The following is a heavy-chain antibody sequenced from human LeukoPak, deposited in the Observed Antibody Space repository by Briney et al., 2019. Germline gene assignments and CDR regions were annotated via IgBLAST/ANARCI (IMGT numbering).Heavy chain of an antibody. V-gene: IGHV4-30-2*01. CDR1: CGSISSGGYS. Sequence: SQTLSPTCAVSCGSISSGGYSWSWIRQPPGKGLEWIGYIYHSGSTYYNPSLKSRVTISVDRSKNQFSLKLSSVTAADTAVYYCARSSVAAAGYFDYWGQGTLVTVSS. CDR3: ARSSVAAAGYFDY. D-gene: IGHD6-13*01. J-gene: IGHJ4*02. CDR2: IYHSGST.